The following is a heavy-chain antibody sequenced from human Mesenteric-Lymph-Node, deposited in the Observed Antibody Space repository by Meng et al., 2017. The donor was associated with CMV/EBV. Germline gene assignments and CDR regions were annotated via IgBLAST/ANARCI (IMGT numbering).Heavy chain of an antibody. CDR1: GGTFSTYA. D-gene: IGHD2-2*01. Sequence: SGGTFSTYAIGWVRQAPGQGVEWMGTIIPIFGSTNCAQKFQDRITITADESTSTAYLGLSSLKSEDTAIYYCVKDLGYCSTTSCSDPWGQGTLVTVSS. J-gene: IGHJ5*02. V-gene: IGHV1-69*15. CDR2: IIPIFGST. CDR3: VKDLGYCSTTSCSDP.